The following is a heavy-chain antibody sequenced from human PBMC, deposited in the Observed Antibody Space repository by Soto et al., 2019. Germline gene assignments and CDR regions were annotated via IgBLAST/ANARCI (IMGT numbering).Heavy chain of an antibody. V-gene: IGHV5-51*01. CDR2: IYPGDSDT. J-gene: IGHJ3*02. CDR1: GYSFTSYW. CDR3: PSPLNDYDSSGYGAFDI. Sequence: GEFQKISCKGSGYSFTSYWIGWVRQMPGKGLEWMGIIYPGDSDTRYSPSFQGQVTISADKSISTAYLQWSSLKASDTAMYYCPSPLNDYDSSGYGAFDIWGQGTMVTVSS. D-gene: IGHD3-22*01.